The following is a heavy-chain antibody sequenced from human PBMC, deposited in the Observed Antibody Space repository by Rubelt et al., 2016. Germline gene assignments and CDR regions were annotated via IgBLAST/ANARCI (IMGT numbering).Heavy chain of an antibody. V-gene: IGHV3-48*04. CDR3: ATGTTAFDYYYYYMDV. J-gene: IGHJ6*03. Sequence: VQLVESGGGLVQPGGSLRLSCAVSGFSIDTYSMYWVRQAPGQGLEWVSYISSGSNIIYYVDSVKGRFTISRDNAKNSLFLRIKSLRAGDTAVYYCATGTTAFDYYYYYMDVWGRGTTVTVSS. D-gene: IGHD1-14*01. CDR1: GFSIDTYS. CDR2: ISSGSNII.